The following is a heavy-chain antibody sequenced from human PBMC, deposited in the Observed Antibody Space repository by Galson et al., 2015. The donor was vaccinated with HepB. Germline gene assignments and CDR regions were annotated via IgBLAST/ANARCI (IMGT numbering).Heavy chain of an antibody. V-gene: IGHV1-3*01. J-gene: IGHJ4*02. CDR2: INAGNSNT. CDR1: GYTFTSYA. D-gene: IGHD3-10*01. Sequence: SVKVSCKASGYTFTSYAMHWVRQAPGQRLEWMGWINAGNSNTKYSQKFQGRVTITRGTSASTAYMELSSLRSEDTAVYYCARDGVITMVRGVNDYWGQGTLVTVSS. CDR3: ARDGVITMVRGVNDY.